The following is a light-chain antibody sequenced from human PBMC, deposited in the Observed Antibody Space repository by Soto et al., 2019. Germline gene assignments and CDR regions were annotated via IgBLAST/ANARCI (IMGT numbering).Light chain of an antibody. CDR3: QQSNTPPLT. CDR2: AAS. CDR1: QSISRY. V-gene: IGKV1-39*01. Sequence: DIQMTQSPSPLSASVGDRVTVTCRASQSISRYLNWYQQKPGNAPKLLIYAASNLQSGVPSRFSGSGSGTDFTLTISSLHHEYFATYFWQQSNTPPLTFGGGTKVEIK. J-gene: IGKJ4*01.